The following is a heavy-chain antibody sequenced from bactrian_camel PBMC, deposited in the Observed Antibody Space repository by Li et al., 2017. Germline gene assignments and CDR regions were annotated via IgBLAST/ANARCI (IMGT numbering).Heavy chain of an antibody. Sequence: QVQLVESGGGSAQPGGSLRLSCAVSRDIYSVNCIGWFRQGSGKPREGVAGISTGGGTTYYADSVKGRFTISRDNSKNTVYLQMNNLKPEDAAVYYCVGDAPARTRCHIGARGPRSPSP. CDR2: ISTGGGTT. CDR3: VGDAPARTRCH. CDR1: RDIYSVNC. V-gene: IGHV3S54*01. D-gene: IGHD1*01. J-gene: IGHJ4*01.